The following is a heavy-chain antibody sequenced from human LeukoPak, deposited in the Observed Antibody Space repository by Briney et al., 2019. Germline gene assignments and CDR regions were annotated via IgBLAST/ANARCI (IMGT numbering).Heavy chain of an antibody. V-gene: IGHV3-30*02. Sequence: GGSLRLSCAASGFTFSSYGMHWVRQAPGKGLEWVAVIWYDGSNKYYADSVKGRFTISRDNSKNTLYLQMSSLRADDTALYYCAKERLGATTPNPDYWGQGTLVTVSS. CDR2: IWYDGSNK. CDR1: GFTFSSYG. D-gene: IGHD1-26*01. CDR3: AKERLGATTPNPDY. J-gene: IGHJ4*02.